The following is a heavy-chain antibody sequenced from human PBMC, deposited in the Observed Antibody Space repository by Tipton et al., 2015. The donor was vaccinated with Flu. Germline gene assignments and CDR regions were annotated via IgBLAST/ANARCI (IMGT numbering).Heavy chain of an antibody. D-gene: IGHD3-10*01. J-gene: IGHJ4*02. V-gene: IGHV4-4*07. Sequence: LRLSCTVSGGSLSSYYWSWIRQSAGKGLEWIGRIYSSRNTKYSPSFKSRVTMSVDTSKNQFSLNLNSVTAADTAVYFCARGSGSGTYVIFEYWGQGTLVTVSS. CDR3: ARGSGSGTYVIFEY. CDR1: GGSLSSYY. CDR2: IYSSRNT.